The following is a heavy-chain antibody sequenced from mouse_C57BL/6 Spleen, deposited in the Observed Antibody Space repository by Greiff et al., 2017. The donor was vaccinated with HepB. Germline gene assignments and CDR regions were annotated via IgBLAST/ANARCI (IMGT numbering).Heavy chain of an antibody. CDR1: GYTFTDYY. CDR2: INPNNGGT. V-gene: IGHV1-26*01. D-gene: IGHD2-4*01. CDR3: ARHYDYDWFAY. J-gene: IGHJ3*01. Sequence: EVQLQQSGPELVKPGASVKISCKASGYTFTDYYMNWVKQSHGKSLEWIGDINPNNGGTSYNQKFKGKATLNVDKSSSTAYMELRSLTSEDSAVYYCARHYDYDWFAYWGQGTLVTVSA.